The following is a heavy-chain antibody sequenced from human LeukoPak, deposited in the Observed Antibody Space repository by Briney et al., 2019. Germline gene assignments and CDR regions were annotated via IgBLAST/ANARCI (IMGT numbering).Heavy chain of an antibody. CDR3: ARVGYTGTWYSSPPFDY. D-gene: IGHD6-13*01. V-gene: IGHV3-66*01. Sequence: GGSLRLSCAVSGFTVSSNYMSWVRQAPGKGLEWVSLIYSGGSTYYADSVKGRFTISRDNSKNTLYLQMNSLRVEDTAVYYCARVGYTGTWYSSPPFDYWGQGTLATVSS. CDR2: IYSGGST. CDR1: GFTVSSNY. J-gene: IGHJ4*02.